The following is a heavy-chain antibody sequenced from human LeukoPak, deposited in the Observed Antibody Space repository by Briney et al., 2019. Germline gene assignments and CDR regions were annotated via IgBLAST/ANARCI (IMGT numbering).Heavy chain of an antibody. CDR1: GFTFSSYW. V-gene: IGHV3-7*01. Sequence: AGGSLRPSCAASGFTFSSYWMRWVRQAPGKGLEGVANIKQDGSENYYVDAAKGRFTISRDNANNSLYLQMNSLRAEDTAVYYCASPGPLGGSGSYDDAFDIWGQGTMVAVSS. D-gene: IGHD3-10*01. CDR2: IKQDGSEN. CDR3: ASPGPLGGSGSYDDAFDI. J-gene: IGHJ3*02.